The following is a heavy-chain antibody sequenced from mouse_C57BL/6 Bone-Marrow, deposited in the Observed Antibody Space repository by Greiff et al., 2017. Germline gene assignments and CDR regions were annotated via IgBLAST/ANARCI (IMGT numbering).Heavy chain of an antibody. Sequence: QVQLQQSGPGLVAPSQRLSITCTVSGFSLTSYAISWVRQPPGKGLEWLGVIWTGGGTNYNSALKSRLSISKDNSKSQVFLKMNSLQTDDTARYYCARKAYYSNFYAMDYWGQGTSVTVSS. CDR3: ARKAYYSNFYAMDY. D-gene: IGHD2-5*01. CDR2: IWTGGGT. J-gene: IGHJ4*01. CDR1: GFSLTSYA. V-gene: IGHV2-9-1*01.